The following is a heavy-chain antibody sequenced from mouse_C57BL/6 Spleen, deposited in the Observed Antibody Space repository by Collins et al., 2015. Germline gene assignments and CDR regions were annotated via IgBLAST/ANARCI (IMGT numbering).Heavy chain of an antibody. Sequence: KFKGKATLTVDKSSSTAYMELNSLTSEDSAVYFCARRSDYYGSSYWYFDVWGTGTTVTVSS. CDR3: ARRSDYYGSSYWYFDV. J-gene: IGHJ1*03. V-gene: IGHV1-19*01. D-gene: IGHD1-1*01.